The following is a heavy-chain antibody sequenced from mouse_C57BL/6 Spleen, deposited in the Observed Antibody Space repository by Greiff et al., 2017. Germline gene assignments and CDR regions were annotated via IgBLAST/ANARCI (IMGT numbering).Heavy chain of an antibody. V-gene: IGHV1-54*01. Sequence: QVQLQQSGAELVRPGTSVKVSCKASGYAFTNYLIEWVKQRPGQGLEWIGVINPGSGGTNYNEKFKGKATLTADKSSSTAYMQLSSLTSEDSAVYFCARGDYYGSSPHWYAMDYWGQGTSVTVSS. CDR3: ARGDYYGSSPHWYAMDY. CDR1: GYAFTNYL. CDR2: INPGSGGT. J-gene: IGHJ4*01. D-gene: IGHD1-1*01.